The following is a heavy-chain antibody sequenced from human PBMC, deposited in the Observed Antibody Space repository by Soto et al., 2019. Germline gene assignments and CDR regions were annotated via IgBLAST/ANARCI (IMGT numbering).Heavy chain of an antibody. J-gene: IGHJ3*01. CDR1: GFTFSSYG. D-gene: IGHD6-19*01. CDR2: ISYDGSNT. CDR3: AKGNWAVSGTFPTH. V-gene: IGHV3-30*18. Sequence: QVQLVESGGGVVQPGRSLRLSCAASGFTFSSYGMHWVRQAPGKGLEWVAVISYDGSNTYYADSVKGRFTISRDNSKNTLYLQMNRLRAEDTAVYYCAKGNWAVSGTFPTHWGKGTMVTVSS.